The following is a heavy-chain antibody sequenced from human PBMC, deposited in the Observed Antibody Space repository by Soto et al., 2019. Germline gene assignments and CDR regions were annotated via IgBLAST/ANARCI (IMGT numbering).Heavy chain of an antibody. CDR2: ISGSGGST. J-gene: IGHJ6*03. CDR1: GFTFRSYA. V-gene: IGHV3-23*01. Sequence: EVQLLESGGGLVQPGGSLRLSCAASGFTFRSYAMNWVRQAPGKGLEWVSAISGSGGSTYYAASVKGRFTISRDDSKSSPLLQIISRRGADTASFYCAAGDSEAYCGDYSSYYYYMDVWGKGTTVIVSS. D-gene: IGHD4-17*01. CDR3: AAGDSEAYCGDYSSYYYYMDV.